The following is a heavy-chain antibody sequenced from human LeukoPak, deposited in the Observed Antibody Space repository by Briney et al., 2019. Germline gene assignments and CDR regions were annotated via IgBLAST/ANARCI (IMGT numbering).Heavy chain of an antibody. Sequence: HPGGSLRLSCTVSGFTFRSYWMTWVRQAPGKGLEWVANIEPAGSATYYVDSVKGRFTISRDNAKNLLYLQMNSLRAEDSAVYHCGRFGYVAAVDSWGQGALVTVSS. J-gene: IGHJ4*02. CDR1: GFTFRSYW. V-gene: IGHV3-7*01. D-gene: IGHD2-15*01. CDR3: GRFGYVAAVDS. CDR2: IEPAGSAT.